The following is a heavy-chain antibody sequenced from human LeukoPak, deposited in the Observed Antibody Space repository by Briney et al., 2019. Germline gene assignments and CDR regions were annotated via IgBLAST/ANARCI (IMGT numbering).Heavy chain of an antibody. CDR3: AKGVMATICGSAAFDI. J-gene: IGHJ3*02. V-gene: IGHV3-9*01. CDR1: GFTFDDYA. CDR2: ISWNSGSI. D-gene: IGHD5-24*01. Sequence: SGRSLRLSCAASGFTFDDYAMHWVRQAPGKGLEWVSGISWNSGSIGYADSVKGRFTISRDNAKNSLYLQMNSLRAEDTALYYCAKGVMATICGSAAFDIWGQGTMVTVSS.